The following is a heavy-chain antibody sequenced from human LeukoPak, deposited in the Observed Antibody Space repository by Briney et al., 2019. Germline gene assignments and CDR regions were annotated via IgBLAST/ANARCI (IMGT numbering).Heavy chain of an antibody. CDR3: AKVSIVGTTTGYFNY. J-gene: IGHJ4*02. Sequence: GGSLRLSCAASGFTFSTYAMSWVRQAPGKGLEGVSTISGSGDKTYYADSVKGRFTISRDNSWNTLFLQVDSLRVEDTAAYFCAKVSIVGTTTGYFNYWGQGTLVTVSS. V-gene: IGHV3-23*01. D-gene: IGHD1-26*01. CDR1: GFTFSTYA. CDR2: ISGSGDKT.